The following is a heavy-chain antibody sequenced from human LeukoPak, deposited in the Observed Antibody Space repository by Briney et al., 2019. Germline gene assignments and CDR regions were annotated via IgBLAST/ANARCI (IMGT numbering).Heavy chain of an antibody. Sequence: PGGSLRLSCVASGFTFSSYAMTWIRQAPGKGLEWVSLISSSGDIIYHADSVKGRFIISRDNARNSLYLQMNSLRAEDTAVYYCARDGNTTMVLPDYWGQGTLVTVSS. CDR1: GFTFSSYA. CDR2: ISSSGDII. CDR3: ARDGNTTMVLPDY. J-gene: IGHJ4*02. V-gene: IGHV3-11*01. D-gene: IGHD5-18*01.